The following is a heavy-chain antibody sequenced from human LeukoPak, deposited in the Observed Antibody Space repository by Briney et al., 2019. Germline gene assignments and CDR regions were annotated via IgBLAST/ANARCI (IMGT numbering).Heavy chain of an antibody. CDR3: ASFFGGYPDY. V-gene: IGHV3-23*01. D-gene: IGHD2-21*01. CDR1: GFTFSSYG. J-gene: IGHJ4*02. CDR2: ISGSGGST. Sequence: PGRSLRLSCAASGFTFSSYGMHWVRQAPGKGLEWVSAISGSGGSTYYADSVKGRFTISRDNSKNTLYLQMNSLRAEDTAVYYCASFFGGYPDYWGQGTLVTVSS.